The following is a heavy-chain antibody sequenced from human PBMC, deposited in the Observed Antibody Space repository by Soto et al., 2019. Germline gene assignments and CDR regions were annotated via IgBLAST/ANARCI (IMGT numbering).Heavy chain of an antibody. J-gene: IGHJ4*02. Sequence: ASVKVSCKASGYAFTGYYMHWVRQAPGQGLEWMGWINPNSGGTNYAQKFQGWVTMTRDTSISTAYMELSRLRSEDTAVYYCARVLTGTTPYYFYYWGQGSLVTVAS. CDR1: GYAFTGYY. V-gene: IGHV1-2*04. D-gene: IGHD1-20*01. CDR2: INPNSGGT. CDR3: ARVLTGTTPYYFYY.